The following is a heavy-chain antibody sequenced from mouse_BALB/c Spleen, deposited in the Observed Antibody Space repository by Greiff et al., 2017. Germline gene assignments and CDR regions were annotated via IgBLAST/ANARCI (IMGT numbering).Heavy chain of an antibody. D-gene: IGHD1-1*01. J-gene: IGHJ3*01. Sequence: EVQRVESGGGLVQPGGSLKLSCAASGFTFSSYTMSWVRQTPEKRLEWVAYISNGGGSTYYPDTVKGRFTISRDNAKNTLYLQMSSLKSEDTAMYYCARRDGSTWAYWGQGTLVTVSA. CDR1: GFTFSSYT. CDR3: ARRDGSTWAY. CDR2: ISNGGGST. V-gene: IGHV5-12-2*01.